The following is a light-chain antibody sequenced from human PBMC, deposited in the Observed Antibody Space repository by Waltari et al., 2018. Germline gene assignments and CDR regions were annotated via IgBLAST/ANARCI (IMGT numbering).Light chain of an antibody. V-gene: IGLV3-21*04. CDR2: YDS. CDR3: HVWDSYSDHAV. CDR1: NIGSKS. J-gene: IGLJ7*01. Sequence: SYVLTQPPSVSVAPGKTATITCGGNNIGSKSVHWYQQKPGQAPVLVMYYDSDRPSGTPGRFSGSTTGNTATLTISRVEAGDEADYYCHVWDSYSDHAVFGGGTQLTVL.